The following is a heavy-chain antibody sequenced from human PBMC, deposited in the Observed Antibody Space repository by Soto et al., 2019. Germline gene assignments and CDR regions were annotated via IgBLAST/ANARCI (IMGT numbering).Heavy chain of an antibody. CDR3: AKARQAQSHYYYGMDV. J-gene: IGHJ6*02. D-gene: IGHD6-19*01. V-gene: IGHV3-23*01. Sequence: GGSLRLSCAASGFKSVDYAMNWVRQAPGKGLEWVSGISGTGYGTYYADSVKGRFTISRDSSNNTLYLQMNSLRGEDTAIYYCAKARQAQSHYYYGMDVWGQGTPVTVSS. CDR2: ISGTGYGT. CDR1: GFKSVDYA.